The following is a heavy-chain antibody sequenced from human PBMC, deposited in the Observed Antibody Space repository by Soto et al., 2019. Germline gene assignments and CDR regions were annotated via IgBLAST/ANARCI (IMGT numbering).Heavy chain of an antibody. CDR2: ISWSSNII. CDR1: GFKFEDYA. V-gene: IGHV3-9*01. J-gene: IGHJ4*02. Sequence: PGGSLRLSCRASGFKFEDYAMHWVRQAPGKGLEWVSGISWSSNIIEYADSVRGRFTIARDNGKNALYLQMNSLRPEDTAFYYCAKGPYSSGWYWDHWGQGTLVTVSS. CDR3: AKGPYSSGWYWDH. D-gene: IGHD6-19*01.